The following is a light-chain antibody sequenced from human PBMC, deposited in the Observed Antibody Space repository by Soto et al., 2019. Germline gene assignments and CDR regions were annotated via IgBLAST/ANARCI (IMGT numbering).Light chain of an antibody. J-gene: IGKJ1*01. CDR2: KAS. V-gene: IGKV1-5*03. CDR3: QQTWT. CDR1: QSISSW. Sequence: DIEMTQSPSTLSSSVGDRFTITCRASQSISSWLAWYQQKPGKAPKLLIYKASSLESGVPSRFSGSGSGTEFTLTISSLQPDDFATYYCQQTWTFGQGTKVDIK.